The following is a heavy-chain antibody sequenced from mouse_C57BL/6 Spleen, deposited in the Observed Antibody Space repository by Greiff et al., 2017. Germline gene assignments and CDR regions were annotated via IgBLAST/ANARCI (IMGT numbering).Heavy chain of an antibody. CDR3: ARITTVVATGYFDV. CDR1: GYTFTSYW. J-gene: IGHJ1*03. Sequence: QVQLKQPGAELVMPGASVKLSCKASGYTFTSYWMHWVKQRPGQGLEWIGEIDPSDSYPNYNQKFKGKSTLTVDKSSSTAYMQLSSLTSEDSAVYYCARITTVVATGYFDVWGTGTTVTVSS. D-gene: IGHD1-1*01. CDR2: IDPSDSYP. V-gene: IGHV1-69*01.